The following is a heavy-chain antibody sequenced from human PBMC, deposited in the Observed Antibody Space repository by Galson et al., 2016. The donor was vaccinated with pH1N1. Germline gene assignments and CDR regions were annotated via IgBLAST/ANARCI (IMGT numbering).Heavy chain of an antibody. D-gene: IGHD5-18*01. CDR2: IVRRGDII. J-gene: IGHJ6*02. CDR1: GFTFSSSG. Sequence: SLRLSCAASGFTFSSSGMNWVRQAPGKGLEWVAFIVRRGDIIYYGDSVRGRFTISRDNAGNSLFLQLNSLTAEDTAVYYCARESEGYNSYFFYYGMEVWGQGSTVTVSS. V-gene: IGHV3-48*01. CDR3: ARESEGYNSYFFYYGMEV.